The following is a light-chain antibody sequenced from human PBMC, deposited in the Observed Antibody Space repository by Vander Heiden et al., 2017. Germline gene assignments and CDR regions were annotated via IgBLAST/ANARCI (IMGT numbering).Light chain of an antibody. J-gene: IGKJ1*01. V-gene: IGKV1-39*01. CDR1: QSIISY. CDR3: QQSYSTAPWT. CDR2: AAS. Sequence: TQMTQSPSAVASSVGARVTITCRASQSIISYLNWYQQKPGKALKLLIYAASSLQSGVPSRFSGSGSGTDFTITISSLQPEDFSTYYCQQSYSTAPWTFGQGTKVEIK.